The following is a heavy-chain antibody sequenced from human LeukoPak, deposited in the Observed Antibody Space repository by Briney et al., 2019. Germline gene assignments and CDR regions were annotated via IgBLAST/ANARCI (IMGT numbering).Heavy chain of an antibody. D-gene: IGHD3-3*01. CDR1: GDSITNSIYY. CDR3: AAYDFWTGYYSSYFSDS. Sequence: SETLSLTCTVSGDSITNSIYYWGWIRQPPGKGLEWIGGIYFSGSTYYNPSLKSRVTMSVDASKNQFSLNLTSVTAADTAVYYCAAYDFWTGYYSSYFSDSWGQGTLVAVSS. J-gene: IGHJ4*02. V-gene: IGHV4-39*01. CDR2: IYFSGST.